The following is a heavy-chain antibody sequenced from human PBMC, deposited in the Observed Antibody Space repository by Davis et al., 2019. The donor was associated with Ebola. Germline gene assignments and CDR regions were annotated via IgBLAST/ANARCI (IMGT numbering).Heavy chain of an antibody. V-gene: IGHV5-51*01. D-gene: IGHD1-1*01. CDR3: ARPLWAGNWNDPEMFWFDP. Sequence: PGGSLRLSCKGSGYNFTNYWIGWVRQMPGKGLEWMGIIYPGDSDTIYSPSFQGQVTISADKSISTAYLQWSSLKASDTAMYYCARPLWAGNWNDPEMFWFDPWGQGTLVTVSS. J-gene: IGHJ5*02. CDR1: GYNFTNYW. CDR2: IYPGDSDT.